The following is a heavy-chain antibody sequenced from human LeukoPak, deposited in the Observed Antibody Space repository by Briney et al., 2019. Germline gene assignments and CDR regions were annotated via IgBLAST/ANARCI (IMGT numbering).Heavy chain of an antibody. CDR2: IYSGGST. D-gene: IGHD3-10*01. CDR1: GFTVSSNY. V-gene: IGHV3-53*01. J-gene: IGHJ4*02. Sequence: GGSLRLSCAASGFTVSSNYMSWVRQAPGKGLEWVSVIYSGGSTYYADSVKGRFTISRDNSKNTLYLQMNSLRAEDTAVYYCARDGNYGTASEGPFDYRGQGTLVTVSS. CDR3: ARDGNYGTASEGPFDY.